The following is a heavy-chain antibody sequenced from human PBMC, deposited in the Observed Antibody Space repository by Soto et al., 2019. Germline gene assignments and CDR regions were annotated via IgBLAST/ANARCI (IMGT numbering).Heavy chain of an antibody. CDR2: ISSSSSYI. J-gene: IGHJ4*02. D-gene: IGHD6-6*01. Sequence: EVQVLESGGGLVQRGGSLRLSCAASGFTFSSYAMSWVRQAPGRGLEWVSSISSSSSYIYYADSVKGRFTISRDNAKNSLYLQMNSLRAEDTAVYYCATVYSSSSDADYWGQGTLVTVSS. CDR3: ATVYSSSSDADY. CDR1: GFTFSSYA. V-gene: IGHV3-21*01.